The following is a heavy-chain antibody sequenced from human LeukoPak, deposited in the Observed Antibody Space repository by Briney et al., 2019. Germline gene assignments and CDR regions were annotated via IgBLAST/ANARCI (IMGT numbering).Heavy chain of an antibody. CDR2: IYYSGST. CDR1: GGSFSGYY. Sequence: SETLSLTCAVYGGSFSGYYWSWIRQPPGKGLEWIGSIYYSGSTYYNPSLKSRVTISVDTSKNQFSLKLSSVTAADTAVYHCAREVDAFDIWGQGTMVTVSS. J-gene: IGHJ3*02. V-gene: IGHV4-34*01. CDR3: AREVDAFDI.